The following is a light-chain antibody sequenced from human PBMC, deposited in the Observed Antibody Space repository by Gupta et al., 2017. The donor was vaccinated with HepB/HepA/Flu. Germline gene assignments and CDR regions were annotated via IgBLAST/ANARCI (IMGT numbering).Light chain of an antibody. V-gene: IGKV3-20*01. CDR2: GAS. CDR1: QSVSSGN. J-gene: IGKJ2*04. Sequence: ELVLTQSPGTLSLSPGEGATLSCRASQSVSSGNLAWYQQKPGQAPRLVIYGASSRAGGTPDRFSGSGSGTDFTLTISRLEREDFGVYYCQQYGAAPPGSFGQGTRLDI. CDR3: QQYGAAPPGS.